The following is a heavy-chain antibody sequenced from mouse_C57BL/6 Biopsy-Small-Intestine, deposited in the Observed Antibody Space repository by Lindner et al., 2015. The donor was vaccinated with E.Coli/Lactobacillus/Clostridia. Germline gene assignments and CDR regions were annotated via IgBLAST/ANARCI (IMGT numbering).Heavy chain of an antibody. CDR3: ARTTVVPTDFDY. V-gene: IGHV1-63*01. D-gene: IGHD1-1*01. CDR2: IYPRNGNT. Sequence: VQLQESGAELVRPGTSVKMSCKASGYTFTNYWIGWAKQRPGQGLEWIGEIYPRNGNTYYSEKFKGKATLTADKSSSTAYMELRSLTSEDSAVYFCARTTVVPTDFDYWGQGTTLTVSS. J-gene: IGHJ2*01. CDR1: GYTFTNYW.